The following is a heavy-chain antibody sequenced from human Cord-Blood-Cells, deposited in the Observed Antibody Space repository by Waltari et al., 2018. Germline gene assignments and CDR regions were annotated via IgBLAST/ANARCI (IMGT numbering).Heavy chain of an antibody. CDR3: AGGDSGSYFFFAFDI. CDR2: INAGNGNT. D-gene: IGHD1-26*01. Sequence: QVQLVQSGAEVKKPGASVKVSCKASGYTFTSSAMNWVRQAHGQRLEWMGWINAGNGNTKYSQKFQGRITITRDTSASTAYMELSSLRSEDTSVYYCAGGDSGSYFFFAFDIWGQGTMVTVSS. V-gene: IGHV1-3*01. J-gene: IGHJ3*02. CDR1: GYTFTSSA.